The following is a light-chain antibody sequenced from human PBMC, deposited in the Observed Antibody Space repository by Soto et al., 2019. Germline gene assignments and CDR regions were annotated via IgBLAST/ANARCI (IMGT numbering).Light chain of an antibody. V-gene: IGLV1-44*01. Sequence: QSLLTQPPSASETPRQWGTVFCSGSSSIIGSNTVNWYQQLPGTAPKLLIYTDNQRPSGVPDRFSGSKSGTSASLAISGLQSEEEADYYCAAWDDSLYTYVFGTVTKVTVL. CDR1: SSIIGSNT. CDR2: TDN. CDR3: AAWDDSLYTYV. J-gene: IGLJ1*01.